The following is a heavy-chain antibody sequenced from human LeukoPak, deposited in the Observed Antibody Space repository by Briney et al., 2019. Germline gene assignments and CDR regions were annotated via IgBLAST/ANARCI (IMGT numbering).Heavy chain of an antibody. D-gene: IGHD3-10*01. J-gene: IGHJ4*02. CDR1: GFTFSSYW. CDR2: INSDGSST. CDR3: ARDQGYYAPVDY. Sequence: GGSPRLSCAASGFTFSSYWMHWVRQAPGKGLVWVSRINSDGSSTSYADSVKGRFTISRDNAKNTLYLQMNSLRAEDTAVYYCARDQGYYAPVDYWGQGTLVAVSS. V-gene: IGHV3-74*01.